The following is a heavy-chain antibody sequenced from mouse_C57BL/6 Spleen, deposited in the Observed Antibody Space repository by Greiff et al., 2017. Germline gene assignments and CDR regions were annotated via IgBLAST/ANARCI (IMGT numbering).Heavy chain of an antibody. V-gene: IGHV1-19*01. Sequence: VQLQQSGPVLVKPGASVKMSCKASGYTFTDYYMNWVKQSHGKSLEWIGVINPYNGGTSYNQKFKGKATLTVDKSSSTAYMELNSLTYEDSAVYYCARRGTPNYYGSSYVPYAMDYWGQGTSVTVSS. CDR3: ARRGTPNYYGSSYVPYAMDY. CDR2: INPYNGGT. D-gene: IGHD1-1*01. CDR1: GYTFTDYY. J-gene: IGHJ4*01.